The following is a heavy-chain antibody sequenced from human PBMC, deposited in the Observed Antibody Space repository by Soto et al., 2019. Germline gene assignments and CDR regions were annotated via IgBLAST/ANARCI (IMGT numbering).Heavy chain of an antibody. D-gene: IGHD6-6*01. J-gene: IGHJ4*02. V-gene: IGHV3-33*01. Sequence: GGSLRLSCAASGFTFSSYGMHWVRQAPGKGLEWVAVIWYDGSDKYYADSVKGRFTISRDNSKNTLYLQMNSLRAEDTAVYYCARDPREYSSSEPFDYWGQGTLVTVSS. CDR3: ARDPREYSSSEPFDY. CDR2: IWYDGSDK. CDR1: GFTFSSYG.